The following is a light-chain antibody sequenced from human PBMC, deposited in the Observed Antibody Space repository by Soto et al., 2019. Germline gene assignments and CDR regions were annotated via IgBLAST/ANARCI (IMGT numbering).Light chain of an antibody. V-gene: IGKV3-15*01. Sequence: ERVMTQSPATLSVSPGERATLSCRASQSVSSNLAWYQQKPGQAPRLFIYGASTRATAIPPRFSGSGSGTEFTLTISSLQSEDFAVYYCQQYDKWPITFGQGTRLEIK. CDR2: GAS. J-gene: IGKJ5*01. CDR3: QQYDKWPIT. CDR1: QSVSSN.